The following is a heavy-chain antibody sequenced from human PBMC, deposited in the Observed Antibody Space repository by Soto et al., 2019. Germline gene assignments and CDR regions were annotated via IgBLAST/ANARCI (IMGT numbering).Heavy chain of an antibody. CDR2: IYYSGST. V-gene: IGHV4-31*03. J-gene: IGHJ4*02. CDR3: AREKGWLRGPFDY. CDR1: RGSISSGGYY. D-gene: IGHD5-12*01. Sequence: PSETLSLTCTVSRGSISSGGYYWSWIRQHPGKGLEWIGYIYYSGSTYYNPSLKSRVTISVDTSKNQFSLKLSTMTAADTAVYYWAREKGWLRGPFDYWGQGTLVTVSS.